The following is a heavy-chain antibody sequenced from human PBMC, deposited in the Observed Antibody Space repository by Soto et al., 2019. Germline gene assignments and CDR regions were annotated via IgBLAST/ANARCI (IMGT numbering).Heavy chain of an antibody. CDR3: ARDLDFGESGAFDH. CDR1: GGSISSYY. D-gene: IGHD4-17*01. J-gene: IGHJ1*01. CDR2: IYYSGST. Sequence: SETLSLTCTFSGGSISSYYWSWIRQPPGKGLEWIGYIYYSGSTNYNPSLKSRVTISVDTYKNQFSLKLSSVTAADTAVYYCARDLDFGESGAFDHWGHGTLVTVSS. V-gene: IGHV4-59*01.